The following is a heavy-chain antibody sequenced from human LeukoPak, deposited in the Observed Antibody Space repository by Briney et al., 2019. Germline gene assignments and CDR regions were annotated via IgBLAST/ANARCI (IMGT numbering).Heavy chain of an antibody. D-gene: IGHD3-22*01. J-gene: IGHJ5*02. Sequence: GGSLRLSCAASGFTFSSYAMSWVRQAPGKGLEWVSAISGSGGSTYYADSVKGRFTISRDNSKNTLYLQMNSLRAEDTAVYYCARDPNYYDSSGYYSTWGQGTLVTVSS. CDR2: ISGSGGST. CDR3: ARDPNYYDSSGYYST. CDR1: GFTFSSYA. V-gene: IGHV3-23*01.